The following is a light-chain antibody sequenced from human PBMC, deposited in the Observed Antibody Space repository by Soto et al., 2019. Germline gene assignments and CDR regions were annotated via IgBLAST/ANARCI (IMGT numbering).Light chain of an antibody. V-gene: IGKV3-15*01. CDR1: QSVSSN. CDR2: GAS. J-gene: IGKJ5*01. Sequence: ETVMTQSPATLSVSPGESATLSCRARQSVSSNLAWYQQKPGQAPRLLIYGASTRATGIPARFSGSGSGTEFTLTISSLQSEDFAVYYCQQYKNWPPITFGQGTRLEIK. CDR3: QQYKNWPPIT.